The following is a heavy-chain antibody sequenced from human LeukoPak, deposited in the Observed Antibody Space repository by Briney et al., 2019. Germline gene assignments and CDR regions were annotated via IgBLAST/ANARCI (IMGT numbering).Heavy chain of an antibody. D-gene: IGHD2-2*01. CDR2: IKSKTDGGTT. J-gene: IGHJ5*02. V-gene: IGHV3-15*01. Sequence: GGSLRLSCAASGFTFSNAWMSWVRQAPGKGMESGGRIKSKTDGGTTDYAAPVKRRFTISRDDSKNTLYLQMHSLKTEDTAVYYCTTDVLYCSSTSCYNWFDPWGQGTLVTVSS. CDR3: TTDVLYCSSTSCYNWFDP. CDR1: GFTFSNAW.